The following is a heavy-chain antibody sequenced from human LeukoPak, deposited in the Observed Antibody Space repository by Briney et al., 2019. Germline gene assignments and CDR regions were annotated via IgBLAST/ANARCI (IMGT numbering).Heavy chain of an antibody. CDR3: ARASLRATSSFDY. V-gene: IGHV1-2*02. CDR2: INPNSGGT. CDR1: GYTFTGYY. J-gene: IGHJ4*02. D-gene: IGHD1-26*01. Sequence: ASVKVSCKASGYTFTGYYMHWVRQAPGQGLEWMGWINPNSGGTNYAQKFQGRVTMTRDTSISTAYMELSSLRSEDTAVYYCARASLRATSSFDYWGQGTLVTVSS.